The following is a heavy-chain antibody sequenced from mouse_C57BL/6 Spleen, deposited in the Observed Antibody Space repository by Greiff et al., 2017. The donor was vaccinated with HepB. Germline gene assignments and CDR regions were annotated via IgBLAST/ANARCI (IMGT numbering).Heavy chain of an antibody. CDR3: ARFWDVGAMDY. Sequence: EVQLQQSGPVLVKPGASVKMSCKASGYTFTDYYMNWVKQSHGKSLEWIGVINPYNGGTSYNQKFKGKATLTVDKSSSTAYMELNSLTSEDSAVYYCARFWDVGAMDYWGQGTSVTVSS. D-gene: IGHD4-1*01. V-gene: IGHV1-19*01. CDR1: GYTFTDYY. CDR2: INPYNGGT. J-gene: IGHJ4*01.